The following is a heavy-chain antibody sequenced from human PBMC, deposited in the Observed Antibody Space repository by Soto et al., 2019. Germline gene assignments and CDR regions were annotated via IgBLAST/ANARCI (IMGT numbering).Heavy chain of an antibody. V-gene: IGHV3-64*01. CDR2: ISSNGGST. Sequence: PGGSLRLSCAASGFTFSSYAMHWVRQAPGKGLEYVSAISSNGGSTYYANSVKGRFTISRDNSKYTLYLQMGSLRAEDMAVYYCARGPGYYFDYWGQGTLVTVSS. CDR1: GFTFSSYA. CDR3: ARGPGYYFDY. J-gene: IGHJ4*02.